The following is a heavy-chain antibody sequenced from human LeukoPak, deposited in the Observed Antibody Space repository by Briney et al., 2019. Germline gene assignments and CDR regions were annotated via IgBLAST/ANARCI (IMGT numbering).Heavy chain of an antibody. V-gene: IGHV4-34*01. CDR2: INHSGST. Sequence: SETLSLTCAVYGGSFSGYYWSWIRQPPGKGLEWIGEINHSGSTNYNPSLKSRVTISVDTSKNQFSLKLSSVTAADTAMYYCAREGNGYNSFDFWGQGTLVTVSS. J-gene: IGHJ4*02. CDR3: AREGNGYNSFDF. CDR1: GGSFSGYY. D-gene: IGHD5-24*01.